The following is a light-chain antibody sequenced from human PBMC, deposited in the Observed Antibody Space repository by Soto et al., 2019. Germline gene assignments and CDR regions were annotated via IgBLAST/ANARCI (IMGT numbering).Light chain of an antibody. J-gene: IGLJ1*01. CDR1: SSDVGGYNY. CDR2: DVS. CDR3: CSYAGSYISEV. Sequence: QSVLTQPRSVSGSPGQSVTISCTGTSSDVGGYNYVSWYQQHPGKAPKLMIYDVSNRPSGVPDRFSGSKSGNTASLTISGLQADDEADYYCCSYAGSYISEVFGTGTKVTVL. V-gene: IGLV2-11*01.